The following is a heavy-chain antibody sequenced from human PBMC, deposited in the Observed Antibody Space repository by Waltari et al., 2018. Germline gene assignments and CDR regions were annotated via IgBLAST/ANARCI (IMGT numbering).Heavy chain of an antibody. Sequence: QVQLVESGGGVVQPGRSLRLSCAASGFTFSSYAMHWVRQAPGKGLEWVAVISYDGSNKYYADSVKCRFTISRDNSKNTLYLQMNSLRAEDTAVYYCARDSRRRDGYNHAFDIWGQGTMVTVSS. J-gene: IGHJ3*02. CDR3: ARDSRRRDGYNHAFDI. CDR2: ISYDGSNK. D-gene: IGHD5-12*01. CDR1: GFTFSSYA. V-gene: IGHV3-30-3*01.